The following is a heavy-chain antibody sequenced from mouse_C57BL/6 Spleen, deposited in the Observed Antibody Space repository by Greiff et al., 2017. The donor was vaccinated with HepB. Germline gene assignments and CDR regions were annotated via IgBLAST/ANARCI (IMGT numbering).Heavy chain of an antibody. CDR2: IYPGSGST. D-gene: IGHD1-1*02. CDR1: GYTFTSYW. J-gene: IGHJ4*01. V-gene: IGHV1-55*01. CDR3: ARMGGNYDAMDY. Sequence: VKLEQPGAELVKPGASVKMSCKASGYTFTSYWITWVKQRPGQGLEWIGDIYPGSGSTNYNEKFKSKATLTVDTSSSTAYMQLSSLTSEDSAVYYCARMGGNYDAMDYWGQGTSVTVSS.